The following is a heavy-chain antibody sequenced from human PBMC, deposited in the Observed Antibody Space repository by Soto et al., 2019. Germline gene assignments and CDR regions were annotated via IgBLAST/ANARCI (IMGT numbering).Heavy chain of an antibody. CDR1: GGSFSGYY. J-gene: IGHJ4*02. D-gene: IGHD3-22*01. Sequence: XATLSLTCAVYGGSFSGYYWTWVRQPPGKGLEWLGEINHSGRTNENPSLKSRITISVDTSKNQFSLNLRSVTAADTAVYYCARGISMKVRDKGDAPDKYYFDSWGQGGLVTVSS. CDR2: INHSGRT. V-gene: IGHV4-34*01. CDR3: ARGISMKVRDKGDAPDKYYFDS.